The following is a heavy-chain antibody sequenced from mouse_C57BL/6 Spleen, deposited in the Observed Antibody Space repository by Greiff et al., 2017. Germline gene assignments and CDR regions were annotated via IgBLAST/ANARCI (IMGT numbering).Heavy chain of an antibody. CDR1: GYAFSSSW. Sequence: QVQLQQSGPELVKPGASVKISCKASGYAFSSSWMNWVKQRPGKGLEWIGRSYPGDGDTNYNGKFKGKATLTADKSSSTAYMQLSSLTSEDSAVYFCARLGGSSHYAMDYWGQGTSVTVSS. CDR3: ARLGGSSHYAMDY. V-gene: IGHV1-82*01. CDR2: SYPGDGDT. J-gene: IGHJ4*01. D-gene: IGHD1-1*01.